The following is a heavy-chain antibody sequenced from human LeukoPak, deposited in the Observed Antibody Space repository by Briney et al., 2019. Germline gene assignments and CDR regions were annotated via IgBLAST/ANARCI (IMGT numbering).Heavy chain of an antibody. D-gene: IGHD1-26*01. CDR3: PRSNSASHYRFDL. CDR2: MHYSGDT. CDR1: GGSIRSSSYY. Sequence: SETLSLTPTVSGGSIRSSSYYWGWIRQPPGKGLEWIGSMHYSGDTYYNPSLKSRLTISVDTSNNQFSLKVSSVTAADAAVYYCPRSNSASHYRFDLSGPRTLVTVSS. V-gene: IGHV4-39*01. J-gene: IGHJ4*02.